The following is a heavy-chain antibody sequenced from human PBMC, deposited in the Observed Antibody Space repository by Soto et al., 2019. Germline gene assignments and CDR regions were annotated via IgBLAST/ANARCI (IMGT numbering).Heavy chain of an antibody. CDR3: SKDSNYNYELVGFDP. D-gene: IGHD1-7*01. Sequence: HCGCLRLSCAACRLTVSSYAMSWVRQTTGKGLEWVSAISGSGGSTYYADSVKGRFTISRDNSKNTLYLQMNSLRAEDTAVYYCSKDSNYNYELVGFDPWGQGTLLTVSS. J-gene: IGHJ5*02. V-gene: IGHV3-23*01. CDR2: ISGSGGST. CDR1: RLTVSSYA.